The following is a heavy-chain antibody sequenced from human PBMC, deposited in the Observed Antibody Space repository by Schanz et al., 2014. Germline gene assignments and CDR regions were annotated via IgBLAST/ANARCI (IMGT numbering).Heavy chain of an antibody. CDR1: EFTFSTDA. Sequence: EVQLVESGGGLVPPGGSLRLSCAASEFTFSTDAMSWVRQAPGKGLEWVGRIKSKSDGGTTVYAAPVKGRFSIARADSENTPLHQKSSLRGDDMAGLYWWRAGTGMTRCCLELWGRGTLVTVSS. J-gene: IGHJ2*01. D-gene: IGHD1-20*01. V-gene: IGHV3-15*05. CDR2: IKSKSDGGTT. CDR3: WRAGTGMTRCCLEL.